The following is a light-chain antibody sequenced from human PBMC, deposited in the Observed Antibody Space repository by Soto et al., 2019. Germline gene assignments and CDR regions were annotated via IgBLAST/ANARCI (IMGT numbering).Light chain of an antibody. CDR3: QKCDYLPI. V-gene: IGKV1-33*01. J-gene: IGKJ3*01. CDR1: HDITSY. Sequence: DIQMTQSPSSLSASVGDRVTITCQAIHDITSYLNWYQHKPGKAPNLLIYDASILEAVVPSSFSGSGSATDFTFTISSLQPEDVATYYCQKCDYLPIFGPGTTVDFK. CDR2: DAS.